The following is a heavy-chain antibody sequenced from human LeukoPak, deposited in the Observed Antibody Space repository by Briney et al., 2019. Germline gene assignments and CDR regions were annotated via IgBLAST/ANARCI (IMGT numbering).Heavy chain of an antibody. CDR2: IWYDGSNK. CDR3: ARDSPGGDCFDY. J-gene: IGHJ4*02. V-gene: IGHV3-33*01. D-gene: IGHD3-10*01. CDR1: GFTFSSYG. Sequence: GRSLRLSRAASGFTFSSYGMHWVCQAPGKRLEWVAVIWYDGSNKYYADSVKGRFTISRDNSKNTLYLQMNSLRAEDTAVYYCARDSPGGDCFDYRGQGTLVTVSS.